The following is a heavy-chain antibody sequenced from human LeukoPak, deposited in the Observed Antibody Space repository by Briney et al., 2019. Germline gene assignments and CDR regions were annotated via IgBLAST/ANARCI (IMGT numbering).Heavy chain of an antibody. V-gene: IGHV4-59*04. CDR3: AKLRRGYYRPHWFDP. CDR2: IYYSGTT. D-gene: IGHD3-3*01. CDR1: GGSISNYY. J-gene: IGHJ5*01. Sequence: PSETLSLTCTVSGGSISNYYWSWIRQPPGKGLEWIGSIYYSGTTHYNPSLESRVTISVDTSKNQFSLKLRSVTAADTAVYFCAKLRRGYYRPHWFDPWGQGTLVTVSS.